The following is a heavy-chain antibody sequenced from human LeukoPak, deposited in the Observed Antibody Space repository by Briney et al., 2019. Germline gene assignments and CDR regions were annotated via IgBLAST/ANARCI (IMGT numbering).Heavy chain of an antibody. V-gene: IGHV4-4*02. CDR2: IYHSGST. J-gene: IGHJ4*02. Sequence: PSGTLSLTCAVSGGSISSSNWWSWVRQPPGKGLEWIGEIYHSGSTNYNPSLKSRVTISVDKSKNQFSLKLSSVTAADTAVYYCARGYGDQNYYYFDYWGQGTLVTVSS. D-gene: IGHD4-17*01. CDR1: GGSISSSNW. CDR3: ARGYGDQNYYYFDY.